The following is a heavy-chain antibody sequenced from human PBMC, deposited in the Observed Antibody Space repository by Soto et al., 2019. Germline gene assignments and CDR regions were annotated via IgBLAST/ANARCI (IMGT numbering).Heavy chain of an antibody. CDR3: ARDYILRFLEWLPYYYGMDV. CDR2: IWYDGSNK. J-gene: IGHJ6*02. V-gene: IGHV3-33*01. CDR1: GFTFGSYG. Sequence: PGGSLRLSCAASGFTFGSYGMHWVRQAPGKGLEWVAVIWYDGSNKYYADSVKGRFTISRDNSKNTLYLQMNSLRAEDTAVYYCARDYILRFLEWLPYYYGMDVWGQGTTVTVSS. D-gene: IGHD3-3*01.